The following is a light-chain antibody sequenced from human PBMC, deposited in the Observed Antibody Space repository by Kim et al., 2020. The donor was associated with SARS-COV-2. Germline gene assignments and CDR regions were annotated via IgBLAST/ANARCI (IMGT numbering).Light chain of an antibody. V-gene: IGLV3-21*01. CDR3: QVWDSGSDWV. CDR2: YDR. CDR1: NVGSKG. J-gene: IGLJ3*02. Sequence: SYELTQPPSVSVAPGKTATITCGGDNVGSKGVHWYQQRPGQAPVLVIYYDRDRPSGIPERFSGSNSGNTATLTISRVEAGDEADYFCQVWDSGSDWVFGGGTQRTVL.